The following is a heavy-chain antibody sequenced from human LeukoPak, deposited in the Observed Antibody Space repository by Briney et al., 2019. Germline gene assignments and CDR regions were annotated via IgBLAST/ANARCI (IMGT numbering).Heavy chain of an antibody. J-gene: IGHJ6*03. Sequence: PGGSLRLSCAASGFTFSSYSMNWVRQAPGKGLECVSSIISSSSHIYYADSVKGRFTISRDNAKNSLYLQMNSLRAEDTAVYYCARTRAPSNGRVLYYMDVWGKGTTVTVSS. V-gene: IGHV3-21*01. CDR2: IISSSSHI. D-gene: IGHD2-2*01. CDR3: ARTRAPSNGRVLYYMDV. CDR1: GFTFSSYS.